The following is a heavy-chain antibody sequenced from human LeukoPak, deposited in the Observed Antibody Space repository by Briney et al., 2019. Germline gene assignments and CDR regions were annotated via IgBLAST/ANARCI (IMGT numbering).Heavy chain of an antibody. J-gene: IGHJ6*03. CDR1: GYTFTSYD. CDR2: MNPNSGNT. V-gene: IGHV1-8*03. Sequence: ASVKVSCKASGYTFTSYDINWVRQATGQGLEWMGWMNPNSGNTGYAQKFQGRVTVTRNTSISTAYMELSSLRSEDTAVYYCARSGADLPYYYYMDVWGKGTTVTVSS. D-gene: IGHD3-10*01. CDR3: ARSGADLPYYYYMDV.